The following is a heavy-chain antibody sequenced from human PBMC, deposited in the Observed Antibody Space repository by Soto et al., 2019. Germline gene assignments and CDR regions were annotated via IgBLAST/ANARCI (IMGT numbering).Heavy chain of an antibody. Sequence: EVQLLESGGGLVQPGGSLRLSCAASGFTFSSYAMSWVRQAPGKGLEWVSAISGSGGSTYYADSVKGRFTISRDNTKNTLYLQMNSLRAEETAVYYCATSGYSYGAYWYFDLWGRGTLVTVSS. J-gene: IGHJ2*01. CDR3: ATSGYSYGAYWYFDL. V-gene: IGHV3-23*01. CDR2: ISGSGGST. D-gene: IGHD5-18*01. CDR1: GFTFSSYA.